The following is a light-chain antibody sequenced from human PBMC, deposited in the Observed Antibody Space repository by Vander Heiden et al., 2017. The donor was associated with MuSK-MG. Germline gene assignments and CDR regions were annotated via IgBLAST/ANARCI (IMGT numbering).Light chain of an antibody. CDR1: QSLLHSNGNNY. CDR2: LVS. Sequence: DIVMTQSPLSLPVTPGEPASISCSSSQSLLHSNGNNYLDWSRVKPCHFPQLPIYLVSNRVSAVPVTFTHCGSLIDFRLRISSVEAEPVGVFCCMRALPTPPTFGHGTKPEL. CDR3: MRALPTPPT. V-gene: IGKV2-28*01. J-gene: IGKJ1*01.